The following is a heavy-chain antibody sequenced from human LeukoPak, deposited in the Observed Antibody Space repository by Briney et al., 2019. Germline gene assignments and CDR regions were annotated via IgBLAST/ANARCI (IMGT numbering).Heavy chain of an antibody. D-gene: IGHD3-3*02. V-gene: IGHV3-48*03. J-gene: IGHJ4*02. CDR2: ISSSANTI. CDR1: GFTFSNYE. CDR3: ARSPWHSPGDY. Sequence: SGGSLRLSCAASGFTFSNYEMNWVRQAPGKGLEWVSYISSSANTIYYADSVKGRFTISRDNAKNSLFLQMNSLRAEDTAVYYCARSPWHSPGDYWGQGTLVTVSS.